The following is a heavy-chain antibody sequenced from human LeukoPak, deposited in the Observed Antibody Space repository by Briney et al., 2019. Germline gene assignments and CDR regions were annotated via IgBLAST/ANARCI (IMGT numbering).Heavy chain of an antibody. J-gene: IGHJ4*02. CDR2: IHGGDSSGVTT. D-gene: IGHD4-23*01. CDR3: ARATVVTPGYYFDY. V-gene: IGHV3-23*01. CDR1: GFTLYHYG. Sequence: GGSLRLSCAASGFTLYHYGMSWVRQAPGKRLEWVSSIHGGDSSGVTTFYADSVKGRFTISRDNSKNTLYLQINSLRVEDTAVYYCARATVVTPGYYFDYWGQGTLVTVSS.